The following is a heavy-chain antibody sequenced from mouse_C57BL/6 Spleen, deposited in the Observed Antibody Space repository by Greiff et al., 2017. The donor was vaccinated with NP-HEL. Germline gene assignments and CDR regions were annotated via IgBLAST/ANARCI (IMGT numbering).Heavy chain of an antibody. CDR1: GFTFSDYY. Sequence: EVKLVESEGGLVQPGSSMKLSCTASGFTFSDYYMAWVRQVPEKGLEWVANINYDGSSTYYLDSLKSRFIISRDNANNILYLQMSSLKSEDTATYYCAREDGNYGFYAMDYWGQGTSVTVSS. V-gene: IGHV5-16*01. CDR3: AREDGNYGFYAMDY. J-gene: IGHJ4*01. D-gene: IGHD2-1*01. CDR2: INYDGSST.